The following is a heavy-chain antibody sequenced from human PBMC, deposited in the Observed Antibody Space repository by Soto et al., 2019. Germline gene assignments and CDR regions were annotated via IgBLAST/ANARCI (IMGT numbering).Heavy chain of an antibody. Sequence: QVQLVESGGGVVQPGRSLRLSCAASGFAFSRYGMHWVRQAPDKGLEWVAVIWYDGTDNYYADSVKGRFTISRDNSKNTLYLQVDSLRVDDTAVYYCAKDRSSSLDAMDVWGPGTTVTVSS. V-gene: IGHV3-33*06. CDR2: IWYDGTDN. CDR1: GFAFSRYG. J-gene: IGHJ6*02. D-gene: IGHD6-13*01. CDR3: AKDRSSSLDAMDV.